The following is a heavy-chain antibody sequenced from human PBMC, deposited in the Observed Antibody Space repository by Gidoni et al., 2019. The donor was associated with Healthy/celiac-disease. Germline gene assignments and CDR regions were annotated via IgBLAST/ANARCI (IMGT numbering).Heavy chain of an antibody. V-gene: IGHV1-69*04. Sequence: QVQLVQPGAEVKKPGSSVTVSCKASGGTFSSYAISWVRHAPGQGLYWMGRIIPILGIANDAQKFQGRVTITADKSTSTAYMELSSLRSEDTAVYYCAREYPGSYYYGMDVWGQGTTVTVSS. CDR1: GGTFSSYA. CDR2: IIPILGIA. J-gene: IGHJ6*02. CDR3: AREYPGSYYYGMDV.